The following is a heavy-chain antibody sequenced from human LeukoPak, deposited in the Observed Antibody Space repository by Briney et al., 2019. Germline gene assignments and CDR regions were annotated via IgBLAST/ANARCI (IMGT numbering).Heavy chain of an antibody. CDR1: GYSFTSYW. CDR2: IDPSDSYT. CDR3: ARERPYSSSYHNWFDP. V-gene: IGHV5-10-1*01. J-gene: IGHJ5*02. D-gene: IGHD6-13*01. Sequence: GESLKISCKGSGYSFTSYWISWVRQMPGKGLEWMGRIDPSDSYTNYSPSFQGHVTISADKSISTAYLQWSSLKASDTAMYYCARERPYSSSYHNWFDPWGQGTLVTVSS.